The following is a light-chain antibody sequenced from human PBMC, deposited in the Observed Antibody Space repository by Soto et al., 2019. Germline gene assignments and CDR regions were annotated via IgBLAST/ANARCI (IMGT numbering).Light chain of an antibody. CDR2: EGT. J-gene: IGLJ2*01. CDR1: SSNVGAYNY. Sequence: QAVLTQPPSASGSPGQSVTISCTGTSSNVGAYNYVSWFQQHPGKAPKLMIYEGTKRPSGVPDRYSGSKSGYTASPTVSGLQTEDEAEYYCSSYTGNSISTVVFGGGTKLTVL. CDR3: SSYTGNSISTVV. V-gene: IGLV2-8*01.